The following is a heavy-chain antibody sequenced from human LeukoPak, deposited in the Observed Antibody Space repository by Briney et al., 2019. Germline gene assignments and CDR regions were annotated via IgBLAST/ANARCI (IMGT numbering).Heavy chain of an antibody. V-gene: IGHV3-21*01. Sequence: PGGSLRLSCAVSGFTFSSYTMNWVRQAPGRGLEWVSSISSSSYIYYADSVKGRFTISRDNAKNSLYLQMNSLRAEDTAVYYCARDRGYDYVWGSYRPDWFDPWGQGTLVTVSS. CDR2: ISSSSYI. CDR1: GFTFSSYT. J-gene: IGHJ5*02. CDR3: ARDRGYDYVWGSYRPDWFDP. D-gene: IGHD3-16*02.